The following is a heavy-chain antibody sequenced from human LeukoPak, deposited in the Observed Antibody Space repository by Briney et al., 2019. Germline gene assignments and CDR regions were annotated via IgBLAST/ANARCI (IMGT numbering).Heavy chain of an antibody. V-gene: IGHV4-30-4*01. CDR3: ARDGFPDSSGLVQPRYFDL. CDR1: GGSISSGDYY. CDR2: IYYSGST. Sequence: SETLSPTCTVSGGSISSGDYYWSWVRQPPGKGLEWIGYIYYSGSTYYNPSLKSRVTISVDTSKNQFSLKLSSVTAADTAVYYCARDGFPDSSGLVQPRYFDLWGRGTLVSVSS. J-gene: IGHJ2*01. D-gene: IGHD3-22*01.